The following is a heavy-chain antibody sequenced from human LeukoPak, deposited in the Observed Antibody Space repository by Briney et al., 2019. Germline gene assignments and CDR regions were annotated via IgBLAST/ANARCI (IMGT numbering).Heavy chain of an antibody. CDR1: GFTFTSSA. D-gene: IGHD1-20*01. V-gene: IGHV1-58*01. CDR3: AAEAHMTGTSFDY. J-gene: IGHJ4*02. CDR2: IVVGSGNT. Sequence: ASVKVSCKASGFTFTSSAAQWVRQARGQRLEWIGWIVVGSGNTNYAQKFQERVTITRDMSTSTAYMELSSLRSEDTAVYYCAAEAHMTGTSFDYWGQGTLVTVSS.